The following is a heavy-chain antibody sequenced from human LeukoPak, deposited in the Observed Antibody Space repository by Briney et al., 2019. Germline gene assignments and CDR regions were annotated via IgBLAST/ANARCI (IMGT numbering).Heavy chain of an antibody. CDR2: IYHSGST. D-gene: IGHD1-26*01. CDR3: ARQGGSYYYYFDY. V-gene: IGHV4-38-2*01. CDR1: GYSISSGYY. J-gene: IGHJ4*02. Sequence: PSEPLSLTCAVSGYSISSGYYWGWIRQPPGKGLEWIGSIYHSGSTYYNPSLKSRVTISVDTSKNQFSLKLCSVTAADTAVYYCARQGGSYYYYFDYWGQGTLVTVSS.